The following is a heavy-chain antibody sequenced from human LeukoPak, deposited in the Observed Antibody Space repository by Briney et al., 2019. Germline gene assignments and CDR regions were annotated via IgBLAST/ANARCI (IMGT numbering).Heavy chain of an antibody. Sequence: ASVKVSCKASGYTFTSYDISWVRQATGQGLEWMGWMNPNSGNTGYAQKFQGRVTITRNTSISTAYMELSSLRSEDTAVYYCARVHRMARGARLQFDPWGQGTLVTVSS. CDR1: GYTFTSYD. CDR3: ARVHRMARGARLQFDP. CDR2: MNPNSGNT. V-gene: IGHV1-8*03. J-gene: IGHJ5*02. D-gene: IGHD3-10*01.